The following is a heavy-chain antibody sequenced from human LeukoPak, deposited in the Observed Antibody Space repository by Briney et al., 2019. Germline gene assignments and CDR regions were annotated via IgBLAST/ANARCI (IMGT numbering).Heavy chain of an antibody. CDR1: GGSISSGSYY. CDR3: ARDSPLTSSMGYYYMDV. V-gene: IGHV4-61*02. D-gene: IGHD2/OR15-2a*01. Sequence: SETLSLTCTVSGGSISSGSYYWSWIGQPAGKGLEWFGRIYTRGSTNHNPSLKSRVTISVDTSKNQSSPQLSSVTAADTALYYCARDSPLTSSMGYYYMDVWGKGTTVTVSS. J-gene: IGHJ6*03. CDR2: IYTRGST.